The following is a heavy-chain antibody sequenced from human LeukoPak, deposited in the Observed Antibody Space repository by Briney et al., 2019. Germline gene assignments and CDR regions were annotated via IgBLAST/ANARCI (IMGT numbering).Heavy chain of an antibody. J-gene: IGHJ4*02. CDR2: INPTGGTT. Sequence: ASVKVSCKASGYTFTSYYIHWVRQAPGQRLEWMAIINPTGGTTSYAQKFQGRLTMTRDTSTSTVYMELSSLRSEDTAVYYCARDHRPSYDSSAYYYPGDYWGQGTLVTVSS. V-gene: IGHV1-46*01. CDR3: ARDHRPSYDSSAYYYPGDY. CDR1: GYTFTSYY. D-gene: IGHD3-22*01.